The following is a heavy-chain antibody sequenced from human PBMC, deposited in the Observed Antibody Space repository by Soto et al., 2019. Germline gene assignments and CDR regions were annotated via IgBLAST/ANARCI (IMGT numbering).Heavy chain of an antibody. D-gene: IGHD6-19*01. CDR2: ISWDGGST. Sequence: VQLVESGGVVVQPGGSLRLSCAASGFTFDDYTMHWVRQAPGKGLEWVSLISWDGGSTYYADSVKGRFTISRDNSKNSLYLQMNSLRTEDTALYYCAKDAEQWLVRVTSLDYWGQGTLVTVSS. V-gene: IGHV3-43*01. CDR3: AKDAEQWLVRVTSLDY. J-gene: IGHJ4*02. CDR1: GFTFDDYT.